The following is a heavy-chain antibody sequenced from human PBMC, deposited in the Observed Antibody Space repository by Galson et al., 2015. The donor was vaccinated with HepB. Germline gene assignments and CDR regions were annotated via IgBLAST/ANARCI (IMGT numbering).Heavy chain of an antibody. CDR2: IWYDGSNK. Sequence: SLRLSCAASGFAFSSYGMHWVRQAPGKGLEWVAVIWYDGSNKYYADSVKGRFTISRDNSKNTLYLQMNSLRAEDTAVYYCARGYGDYVRHYFDYWGQGTLVTVPS. J-gene: IGHJ4*02. V-gene: IGHV3-33*01. CDR1: GFAFSSYG. CDR3: ARGYGDYVRHYFDY. D-gene: IGHD4-17*01.